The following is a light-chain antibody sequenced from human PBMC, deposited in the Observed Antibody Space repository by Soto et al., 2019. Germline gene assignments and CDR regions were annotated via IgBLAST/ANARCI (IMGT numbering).Light chain of an antibody. CDR3: CSFAHSNTYV. CDR2: EGG. V-gene: IGLV2-23*01. Sequence: QSVLTQPASGSGSPGQSIALSCTGTSSVVGSYNLVSWYQQYPGKAPKLLISEGGKRPSGISNRFSGSKSGNTASLTISGLQAEDEADYYCCSFAHSNTYVFGTGTKATVL. J-gene: IGLJ1*01. CDR1: SSVVGSYNL.